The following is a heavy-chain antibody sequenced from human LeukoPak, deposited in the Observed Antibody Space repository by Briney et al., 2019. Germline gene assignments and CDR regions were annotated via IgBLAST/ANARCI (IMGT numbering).Heavy chain of an antibody. Sequence: GGSLRLSCAASGFTFSSYWMHWVRQAPGKGLVWVSRINSDRSSTSYADSVKGRFTISRGNSKNTLYLQMNSLRAEDTAVYYCARTPANYDFWSGYYTIYYYYYMDVWGKGTTVTVSS. CDR1: GFTFSSYW. CDR3: ARTPANYDFWSGYYTIYYYYYMDV. CDR2: INSDRSST. D-gene: IGHD3-3*01. J-gene: IGHJ6*03. V-gene: IGHV3-74*01.